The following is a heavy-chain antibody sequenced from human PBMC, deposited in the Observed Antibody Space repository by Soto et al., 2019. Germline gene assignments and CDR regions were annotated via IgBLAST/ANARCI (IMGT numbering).Heavy chain of an antibody. V-gene: IGHV5-51*01. CDR1: GYSFTSYW. CDR3: ARLVGMYYDILTGPNFDY. J-gene: IGHJ4*02. Sequence: GESLKISCKGSGYSFTSYWIGWVRQMPGKGLEWMGIIYPGDSDTRYSPSVQGQVTISADKSISTAYLQWSSLKASDTAMYYCARLVGMYYDILTGPNFDYWGQGILVTVSS. CDR2: IYPGDSDT. D-gene: IGHD3-9*01.